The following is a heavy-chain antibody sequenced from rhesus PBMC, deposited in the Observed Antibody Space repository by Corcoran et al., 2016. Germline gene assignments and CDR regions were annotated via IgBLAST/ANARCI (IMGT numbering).Heavy chain of an antibody. D-gene: IGHD3-3*01. CDR3: ETRITIFGLVTADY. CDR2: INPKTGGT. J-gene: IGHJ4*01. V-gene: IGHV1-138*01. Sequence: QVQLVQSGAEVKKPGSSVKVSCKASGDTFTDDYMHWVRQAPGQGLEWMGEINPKTGGTNYAQKFQGRVTMTRDTSTSTAYMELSSLRSEDTAVYYCETRITIFGLVTADYWGQGVLVTVSS. CDR1: GDTFTDDY.